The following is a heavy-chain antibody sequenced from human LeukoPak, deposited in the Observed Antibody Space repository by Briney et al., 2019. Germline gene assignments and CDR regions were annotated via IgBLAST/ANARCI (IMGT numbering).Heavy chain of an antibody. CDR2: ISAYNGNT. V-gene: IGHV1-18*01. D-gene: IGHD3-10*01. J-gene: IGHJ6*02. CDR3: ARTSRHYYGSGSNLTPWPAGMDV. CDR1: GYTFTSYG. Sequence: ASVKVSCKASGYTFTSYGISWVRQAPGQGLEWMGWISAYNGNTNYAQKLQGRVTMTTDTSTSTAYMELRSLRSDDTAVYYCARTSRHYYGSGSNLTPWPAGMDVWGQGTTVTVSS.